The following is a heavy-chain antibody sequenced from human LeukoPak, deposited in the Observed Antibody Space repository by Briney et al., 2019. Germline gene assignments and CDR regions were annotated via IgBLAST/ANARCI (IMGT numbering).Heavy chain of an antibody. CDR3: ARQRGYSGYGIDY. D-gene: IGHD5-12*01. Sequence: GESLKISCKGSGYSFTSYCIGWVRQMPGKGLEWMGIIYPGDSDTRYSPSFQGQVTISADKSISTAYLQWSSLKASDTAMHYCARQRGYSGYGIDYWGQGTLVTVSS. CDR1: GYSFTSYC. V-gene: IGHV5-51*01. J-gene: IGHJ4*02. CDR2: IYPGDSDT.